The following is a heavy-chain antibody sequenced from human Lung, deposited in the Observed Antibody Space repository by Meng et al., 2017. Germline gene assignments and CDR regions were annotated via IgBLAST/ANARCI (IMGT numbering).Heavy chain of an antibody. CDR1: GGSISDYS. J-gene: IGHJ4*02. Sequence: CGVGFLQPSANLPLTWVVAGGSISDYSWSWNPPRPGQGLAWIGEINHSGSNNYNPSLESRATISVDTSQNNLSLKLSSVTAADSAVYYCARGPTTMAHDFDYWGQGTLVTVSS. CDR3: ARGPTTMAHDFDY. D-gene: IGHD4-11*01. CDR2: INHSGSN. V-gene: IGHV4-34*01.